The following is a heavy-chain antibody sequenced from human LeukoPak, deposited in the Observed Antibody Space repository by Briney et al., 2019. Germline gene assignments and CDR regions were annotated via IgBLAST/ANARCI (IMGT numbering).Heavy chain of an antibody. CDR1: GGTFSSYA. CDR3: ATGVACSSTSCYSPAAFDT. D-gene: IGHD2-2*01. J-gene: IGHJ3*02. V-gene: IGHV1-69*05. Sequence: ASVKVSCKASGGTFSSYAISWVRQAPGQGLEWMGGIIPIFGTANYAQKFQGRVTITTDESTSTAYMELSSLRSEDTAVYYCATGVACSSTSCYSPAAFDTWGQGTMVTVSS. CDR2: IIPIFGTA.